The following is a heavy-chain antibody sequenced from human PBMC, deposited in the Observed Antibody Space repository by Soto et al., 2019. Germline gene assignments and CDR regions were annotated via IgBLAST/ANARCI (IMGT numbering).Heavy chain of an antibody. Sequence: GGSLRLSCAASGFTFSSYGMHWVRQAPGKGLEWVAVISYDGSNKYYADSVKGRFTISRDNSKNTLYLQMNSLRAEDMAVYYCASSGSYLWGMGAFDIWGQGTMVTVSS. J-gene: IGHJ3*02. D-gene: IGHD1-26*01. CDR1: GFTFSSYG. CDR2: ISYDGSNK. CDR3: ASSGSYLWGMGAFDI. V-gene: IGHV3-30*03.